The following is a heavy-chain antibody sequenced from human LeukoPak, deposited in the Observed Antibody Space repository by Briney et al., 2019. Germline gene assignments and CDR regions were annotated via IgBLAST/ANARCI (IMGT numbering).Heavy chain of an antibody. J-gene: IGHJ3*02. CDR1: GDSFSSHY. CDR3: ARDLVTVTKGFNI. CDR2: ISHIGRT. D-gene: IGHD4-17*01. Sequence: SETLSLTCAVSGDSFSSHYWTWIRQSPGTGLEWIGYISHIGRTIYNPSLKSRVTLSIDTSKNQFSLKLRSVTAADTAVYYCARDLVTVTKGFNIWGQGTMVSVSS. V-gene: IGHV4-59*11.